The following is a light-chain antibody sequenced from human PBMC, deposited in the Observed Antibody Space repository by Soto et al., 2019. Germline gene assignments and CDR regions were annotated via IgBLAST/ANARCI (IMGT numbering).Light chain of an antibody. CDR3: QQTYTAPYT. V-gene: IGKV1-39*01. CDR2: AAF. J-gene: IGKJ2*01. CDR1: QNIRSY. Sequence: DIQMTQSPSSLPASVGDRVTITCRASQNIRSYLNWYQLKSGKAPKLLIYAAFSFQSGVPSRFSGSGSGTDFTLVISGLQPEDFATYYCQQTYTAPYTFGQGTQLEIK.